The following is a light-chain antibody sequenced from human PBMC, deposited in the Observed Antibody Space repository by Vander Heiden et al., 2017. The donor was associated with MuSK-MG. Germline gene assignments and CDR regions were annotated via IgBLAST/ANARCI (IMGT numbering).Light chain of an antibody. CDR3: QQSYSTSWT. Sequence: DIQMHQSPSSPSPSVGDRSTITCRASQSISSQLYWYQQKPAKAPKLLIYAAASLQSGVPPRFSGSGSATDYTTTISSLQPEDDATYYCQQSYSTSWTFGQGTKVEIK. J-gene: IGKJ1*01. CDR1: QSISSQ. V-gene: IGKV1-39*01. CDR2: AAA.